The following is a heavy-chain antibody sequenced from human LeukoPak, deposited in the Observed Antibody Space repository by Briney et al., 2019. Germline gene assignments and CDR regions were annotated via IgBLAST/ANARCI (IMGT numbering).Heavy chain of an antibody. CDR1: GGPISSGGYY. Sequence: PSQTLSLTCSVSGGPISSGGYYWNWIRQQPGKGLEWFGYIDYRGSAYYNPSLKSRVIMSVDTSKNQFSLRVPSATAADTALYSCARAPVLRGVMANWFDPWGRGTLVTVSS. CDR3: ARAPVLRGVMANWFDP. D-gene: IGHD3-16*01. CDR2: IDYRGSA. V-gene: IGHV4-31*02. J-gene: IGHJ5*02.